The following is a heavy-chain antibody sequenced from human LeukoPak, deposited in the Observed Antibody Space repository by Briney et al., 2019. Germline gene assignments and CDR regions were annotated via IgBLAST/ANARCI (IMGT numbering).Heavy chain of an antibody. CDR2: IKTDGSEK. D-gene: IGHD3-3*02. CDR1: GFTFSNYW. J-gene: IGHJ4*02. CDR3: ARDLSFLGSCYFDY. Sequence: PGGPLRLSCEGSGFTFSNYWMGWVRQAPGKGLQWVANIKTDGSEKYYVDSVKGRFTISRDNAKNSLYLQMNSLRAEDTAVYYCARDLSFLGSCYFDYWGQGTLVTVSS. V-gene: IGHV3-7*01.